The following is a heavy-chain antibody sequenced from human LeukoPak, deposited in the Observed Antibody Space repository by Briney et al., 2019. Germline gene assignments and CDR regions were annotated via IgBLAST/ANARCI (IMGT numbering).Heavy chain of an antibody. Sequence: GGSLRLSCAVSGFTLSNYGMSWVRQAPGKGLEWVANIKQDGSEKYYVDSVKGRFTISRDNAKNSLYLQMNSLRAEDTAVYYCARRGGANDYWGQGTLVTVSS. J-gene: IGHJ4*02. V-gene: IGHV3-7*01. CDR2: IKQDGSEK. CDR1: GFTLSNYG. CDR3: ARRGGANDY. D-gene: IGHD3-16*01.